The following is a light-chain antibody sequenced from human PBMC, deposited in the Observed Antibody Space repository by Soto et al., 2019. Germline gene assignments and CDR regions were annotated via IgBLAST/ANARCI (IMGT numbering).Light chain of an antibody. Sequence: AIQMTQSPSSLSASVGDIVTITFRASQGIRNDLGWFQQKPGKAPKLLIYAASNLQSGVPSRFSGSGSGTDFTLTISSLQPEDFATYYCLQDFNYPLTFGGGTKVDIK. V-gene: IGKV1-6*01. CDR3: LQDFNYPLT. CDR2: AAS. CDR1: QGIRND. J-gene: IGKJ4*01.